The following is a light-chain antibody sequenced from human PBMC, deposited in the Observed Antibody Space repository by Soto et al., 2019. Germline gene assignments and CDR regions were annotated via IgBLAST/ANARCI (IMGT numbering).Light chain of an antibody. CDR1: QSISSW. CDR3: QQYNSYPLT. J-gene: IGKJ2*01. Sequence: DIQMTQSPSTLSASVGDRVTITCRASQSISSWLAWYQQKPGKAPKLLIYDASSLESGVPSRFSGSGSGTEFTLPISSLQPDDFATYYCQQYNSYPLTFGQGTKLEIK. CDR2: DAS. V-gene: IGKV1-5*01.